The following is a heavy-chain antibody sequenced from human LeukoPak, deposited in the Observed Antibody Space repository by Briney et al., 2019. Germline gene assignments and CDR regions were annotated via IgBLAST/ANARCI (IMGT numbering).Heavy chain of an antibody. D-gene: IGHD3-22*01. CDR2: ISHSGST. CDR3: VTYYYGSSAPKRNY. Sequence: PSETLSLTCAVYGGSFIYYFWSWIRQPPGKGLEWIGEISHSGSTTYNPSLRSRVTISGDTSKKQFSLKLSSVTAADTAVYYCVTYYYGSSAPKRNYWGQGILVTVSS. CDR1: GGSFIYYF. J-gene: IGHJ4*02. V-gene: IGHV4-34*01.